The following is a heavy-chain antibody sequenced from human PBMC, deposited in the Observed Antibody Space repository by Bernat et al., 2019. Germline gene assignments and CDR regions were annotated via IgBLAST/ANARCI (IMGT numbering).Heavy chain of an antibody. CDR3: ARAGGRYCSGGSCYCGPFDI. CDR1: GFTFSSYW. Sequence: VQLVESGGGVVQPGGSLRLSCAASGFTFSSYWMHWVRQAPGKGLVWVSRINSDGSSTSYADSVKGRFTISRDNAKNTLYLQMNSLRAEDTAVYYCARAGGRYCSGGSCYCGPFDIWGQGTMVTVSS. CDR2: INSDGSST. V-gene: IGHV3-74*02. J-gene: IGHJ3*02. D-gene: IGHD2-15*01.